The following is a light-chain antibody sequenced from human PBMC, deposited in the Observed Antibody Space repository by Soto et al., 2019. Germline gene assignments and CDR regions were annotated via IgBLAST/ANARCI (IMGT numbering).Light chain of an antibody. V-gene: IGKV3-20*01. Sequence: EIVLTQSPGTLSLSPGARAILSCRDSQSVSSSFLAWYQQKPGQAPRLLIYGASSRATGIPDRFSGSGSGTDFTLTISRLEPEDFAVYYCQQYGTSPYTFGQGTELEIK. CDR2: GAS. J-gene: IGKJ2*01. CDR1: QSVSSSF. CDR3: QQYGTSPYT.